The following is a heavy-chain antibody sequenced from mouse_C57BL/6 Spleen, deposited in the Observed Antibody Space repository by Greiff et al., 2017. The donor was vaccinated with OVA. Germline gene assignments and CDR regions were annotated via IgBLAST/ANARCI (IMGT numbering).Heavy chain of an antibody. CDR1: GYTFTSYW. D-gene: IGHD1-1*01. CDR3: ARTVVATRMDY. Sequence: QVQLQQPGAELVRPGSSVKLSCKASGYTFTSYWMAWVKQRPGQGLEWIGNIYPSDSETHYNQKFKDKATLTVDKSSSTDYMQRSSLTSEDSAVYYGARTVVATRMDYWGQGTSVTVSS. V-gene: IGHV1-61*01. J-gene: IGHJ4*01. CDR2: IYPSDSET.